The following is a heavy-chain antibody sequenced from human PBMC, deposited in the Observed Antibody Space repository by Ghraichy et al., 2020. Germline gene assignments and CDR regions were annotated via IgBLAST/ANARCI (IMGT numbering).Heavy chain of an antibody. CDR2: IYTSGST. CDR1: GGSISSYY. V-gene: IGHV4-4*07. CDR3: ARDIGYDILTLGWFDP. D-gene: IGHD3-9*01. J-gene: IGHJ5*02. Sequence: SETLSLTCTVSGGSISSYYWSWIRQPAGKGLEWIGRIYTSGSTNYNPSLKSRVTMSVDTSKNQFSLKLSSVTAADTAVYYCARDIGYDILTLGWFDPWGQGTLVTVSS.